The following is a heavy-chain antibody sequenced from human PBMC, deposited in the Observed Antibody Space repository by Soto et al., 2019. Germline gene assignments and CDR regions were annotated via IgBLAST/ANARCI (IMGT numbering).Heavy chain of an antibody. CDR3: AKGSGYCSGGSCWGDWFDP. V-gene: IGHV3-30*18. Sequence: SLILSFAASVFTFSSYGMHWVRQGPGKGLEWVAVISYDGSNKYYADSVKGRFTISRDNSKNTLYLQMNSLRAEDTAVYYCAKGSGYCSGGSCWGDWFDPWGQGTMVTVSS. J-gene: IGHJ5*02. CDR1: VFTFSSYG. D-gene: IGHD2-15*01. CDR2: ISYDGSNK.